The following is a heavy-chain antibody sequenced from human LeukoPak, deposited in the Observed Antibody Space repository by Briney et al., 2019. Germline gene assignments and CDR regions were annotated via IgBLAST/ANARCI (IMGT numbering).Heavy chain of an antibody. V-gene: IGHV4-34*01. J-gene: IGHJ4*02. D-gene: IGHD3-22*01. CDR3: VRGLRDHYDSSGYTFDY. Sequence: SETLSLTCAVYGGSFSGYYWSWIRQPPGKGLEWIGEINHSGSTNYNPSLKSRVTISVDTSKNQFSLKLSSVTAADTAVYYCVRGLRDHYDSSGYTFDYWGQGTLVTVSS. CDR2: INHSGST. CDR1: GGSFSGYY.